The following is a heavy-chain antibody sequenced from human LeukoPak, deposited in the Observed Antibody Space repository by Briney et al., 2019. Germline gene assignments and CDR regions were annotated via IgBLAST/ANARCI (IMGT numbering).Heavy chain of an antibody. Sequence: GESLKISCKAAGYTFTDYWIAWVRQVPGKDLEYMGIVYPGDSDARYWPPFQGQVTISVDKSIDTAYLEWNSLRASDSAMYYCARQGGYFDWLLYSYWGQGTLVTVSS. CDR3: ARQGGYFDWLLYSY. CDR2: VYPGDSDA. J-gene: IGHJ4*02. D-gene: IGHD3-9*01. CDR1: GYTFTDYW. V-gene: IGHV5-51*01.